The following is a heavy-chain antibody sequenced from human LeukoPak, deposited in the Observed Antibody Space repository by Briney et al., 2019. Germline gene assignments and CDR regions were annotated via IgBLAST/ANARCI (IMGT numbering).Heavy chain of an antibody. J-gene: IGHJ5*02. CDR2: IYSSGSI. V-gene: IGHV4-61*09. Sequence: SETLSLTCTVTGVSISSGTYYWSWIRQPAGKGLEWIGHIYSSGSINYNPSLKSRVTISVDTSKNQFSLKLSSVTAADTAVYYCARVQSRLSWFDPWGQGTLVTVSS. CDR1: GVSISSGTYY. CDR3: ARVQSRLSWFDP.